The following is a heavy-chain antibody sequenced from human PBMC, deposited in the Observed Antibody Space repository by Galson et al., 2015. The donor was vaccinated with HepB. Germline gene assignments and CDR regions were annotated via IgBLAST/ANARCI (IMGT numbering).Heavy chain of an antibody. Sequence: SLRLSCAASGFTFSSYGMHWVRQAPGKGLEWVAVISYDGSNKYYADSVKGRFTISRDNSKNTLFLQVNSLRPEDTAVYFCAKEVDSANYYYGMDVWGPGTTVTVSS. CDR2: ISYDGSNK. J-gene: IGHJ6*02. CDR3: AKEVDSANYYYGMDV. CDR1: GFTFSSYG. V-gene: IGHV3-30*18.